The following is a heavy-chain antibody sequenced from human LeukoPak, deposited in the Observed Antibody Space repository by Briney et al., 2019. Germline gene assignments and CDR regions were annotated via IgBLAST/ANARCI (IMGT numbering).Heavy chain of an antibody. CDR2: ISSSGSTI. CDR3: ARSSRLTFAY. V-gene: IGHV3-11*04. Sequence: PGGSLRLSCAASGFTFSDYYMSWIRQAPGKGLEWVSYISSSGSTIYYADSVKGRFPIPRDNSKNSLYLQMNSLRAEDPAVYYCARSSRLTFAYWGQGTLVAVSS. D-gene: IGHD6-6*01. J-gene: IGHJ4*02. CDR1: GFTFSDYY.